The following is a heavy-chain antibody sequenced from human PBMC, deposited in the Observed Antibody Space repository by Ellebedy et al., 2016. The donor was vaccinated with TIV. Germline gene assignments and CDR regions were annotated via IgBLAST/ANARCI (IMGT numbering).Heavy chain of an antibody. CDR2: LNPNIGVT. CDR1: GYTFADYY. J-gene: IGHJ5*02. Sequence: AASVKVSCKPSGYTFADYYIHWVRQAPGQGLEWMGWLNPNIGVTHYAQNFQGRVTMTSDTSISAAYMELNILMSDDTAIYYCARDFRQNWNDPTGVWFDPWGQGTLVTVSS. CDR3: ARDFRQNWNDPTGVWFDP. V-gene: IGHV1-2*02. D-gene: IGHD1-1*01.